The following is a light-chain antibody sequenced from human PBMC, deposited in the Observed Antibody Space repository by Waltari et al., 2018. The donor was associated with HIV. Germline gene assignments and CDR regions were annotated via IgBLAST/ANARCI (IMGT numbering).Light chain of an antibody. V-gene: IGLV2-14*03. CDR3: SSYTSSSTLGV. J-gene: IGLJ1*01. Sequence: QSALTQPAAVSGSPGQSITSSCTGTTSDVGGYHYVSWYQQHPGKAPKLMIFDVSNRPSGVSNRFSGSKSGNTASLTISGLQAEDEADYYCSSYTSSSTLGVFGTGTKVTVL. CDR2: DVS. CDR1: TSDVGGYHY.